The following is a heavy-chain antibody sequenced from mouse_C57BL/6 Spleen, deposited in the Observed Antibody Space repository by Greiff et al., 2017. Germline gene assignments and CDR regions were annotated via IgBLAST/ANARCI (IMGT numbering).Heavy chain of an antibody. CDR3: ARQEERAGARLQRSPSMGD. V-gene: IGHV1-62-2*01. CDR2: FYPGGGSI. D-gene: IGHD1-1*01. CDR1: GFTFTEYT. Sequence: QVQLLQSGAELVKPGASLKLSCTASGFTFTEYTIPWVQQRSGQGLEWIGWFYPGGGSIKYTEKFKDKVTLTADKSTSTVYMELSRLTSEDAAVFVCARQEERAGARLQRSPSMGDWGQGTSVT. J-gene: IGHJ4*01.